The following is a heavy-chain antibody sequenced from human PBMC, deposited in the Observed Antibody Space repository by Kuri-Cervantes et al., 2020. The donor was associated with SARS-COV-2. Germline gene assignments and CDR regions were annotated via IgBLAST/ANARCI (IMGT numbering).Heavy chain of an antibody. CDR1: GFSLSNARMG. CDR3: ARIRIAVAGINHYYYYYGMDV. Sequence: SGPTLVKPTETLTLTCTVSGFSLSNARMGVSWIRQPPGKALEWLAHIFSNDEKSYSTSLKSRLTISKDTSKNQVVLTMTNMDPVDTATYYCARIRIAVAGINHYYYYYGMDVWGQGTMVTVSS. D-gene: IGHD6-19*01. J-gene: IGHJ6*02. V-gene: IGHV2-26*01. CDR2: IFSNDEK.